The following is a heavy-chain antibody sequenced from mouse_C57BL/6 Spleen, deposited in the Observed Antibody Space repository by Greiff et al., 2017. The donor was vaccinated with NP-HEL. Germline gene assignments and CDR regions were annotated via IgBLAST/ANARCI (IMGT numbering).Heavy chain of an antibody. CDR1: GYSFTSYY. D-gene: IGHD1-1*01. V-gene: IGHV1-66*01. CDR3: ARFPNYYGLPFDY. CDR2: IYPGSGNT. J-gene: IGHJ2*01. Sequence: QVQLQQSGPELVKPGASVKISCKASGYSFTSYYIHWVKQRPGQGLEWIGWIYPGSGNTKYNEKFKGKATLTADTSSSTAYMQLSSLTSEDSAVYYCARFPNYYGLPFDYWGQGTTLTVSS.